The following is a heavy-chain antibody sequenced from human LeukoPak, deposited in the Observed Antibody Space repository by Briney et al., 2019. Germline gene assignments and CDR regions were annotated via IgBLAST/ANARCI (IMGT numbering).Heavy chain of an antibody. CDR3: ARHSRWPDYDILTGYFRRVDAFDI. J-gene: IGHJ3*02. Sequence: ASVKVSFTASGYTFNSYAISWVRQAPGQGLEGMGWISPYNGNTNSAQRFQGRVTMTTDPSTTSAYMELRSLRSDDTAVYYSARHSRWPDYDILTGYFRRVDAFDIWGQATMVTVSS. CDR2: ISPYNGNT. V-gene: IGHV1-18*01. CDR1: GYTFNSYA. D-gene: IGHD3-9*01.